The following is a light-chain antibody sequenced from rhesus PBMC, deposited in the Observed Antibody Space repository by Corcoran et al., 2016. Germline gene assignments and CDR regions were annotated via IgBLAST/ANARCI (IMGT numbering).Light chain of an antibody. Sequence: DIQMTQSPSSLSASVGDRVTITCQASQGISNWLAWYQQKPGKALKLLIYAASSLQSGVPSRFRGSGSGTEFTLTISSLQPEDFATYYCQQHNSDPLTFGGGAKVEL. V-gene: IGKV1-33*02. CDR3: QQHNSDPLT. CDR2: AAS. J-gene: IGKJ4*01. CDR1: QGISNW.